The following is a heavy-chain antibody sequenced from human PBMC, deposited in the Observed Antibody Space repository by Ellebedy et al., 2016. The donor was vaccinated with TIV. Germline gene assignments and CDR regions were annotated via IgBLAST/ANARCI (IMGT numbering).Heavy chain of an antibody. CDR3: ARGVPDCSGGSGYDSWFDP. Sequence: AASVKVSCKASGGTLSTYGFRWVRQAPGQGLECLGRIIPVFGIINYAQKFQGRVTITADKSTNTTYMELSNLRSEDTAVYYCARGVPDCSGGSGYDSWFDPWGQGTLVTVSS. CDR1: GGTLSTYG. J-gene: IGHJ5*02. D-gene: IGHD2-15*01. V-gene: IGHV1-69*04. CDR2: IIPVFGII.